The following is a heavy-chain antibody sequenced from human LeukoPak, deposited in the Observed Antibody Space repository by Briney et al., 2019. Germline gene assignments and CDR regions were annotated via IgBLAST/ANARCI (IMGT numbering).Heavy chain of an antibody. CDR2: IQYSGTNK. D-gene: IGHD5-12*01. J-gene: IGHJ4*02. V-gene: IGHV3-30*02. CDR1: EFIFSNYD. CDR3: AKGGRHGHCGYERGYLDF. Sequence: GGSLRLSCAASEFIFSNYDMHWVRQAPGKGLEWVSYIQYSGTNKNYPDSVKGRFSISRDNSKNTVYLHMNSLRAEDTAVYYCAKGGRHGHCGYERGYLDFWGQGTLVTVSS.